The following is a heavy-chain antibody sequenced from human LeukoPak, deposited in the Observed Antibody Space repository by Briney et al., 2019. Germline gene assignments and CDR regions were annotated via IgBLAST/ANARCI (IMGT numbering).Heavy chain of an antibody. V-gene: IGHV3-23*01. J-gene: IGHJ4*02. CDR1: GFTFSSYE. D-gene: IGHD2-2*01. CDR3: AKDARDIVVVPAAS. CDR2: ISGSGGST. Sequence: GGSLRLSCAASGFTFSSYEMNWVRQAPGKGLEWVSAISGSGGSTYYADSVKGRFTISRDNSKNTLYLQMNSLRAEDTAVYYCAKDARDIVVVPAASWGQGTLVTVSS.